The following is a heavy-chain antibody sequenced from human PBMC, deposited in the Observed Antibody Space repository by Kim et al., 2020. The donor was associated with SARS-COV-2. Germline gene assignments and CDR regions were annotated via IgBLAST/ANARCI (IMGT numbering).Heavy chain of an antibody. CDR3: ARRPASYYDSSGYEADAFDI. Sequence: SETLSLTCTVSGGSISSSLFYWAWIRQPPGKGLEWIGTIYYSGTTYYNPSLNSRVTISIDTSKNQFSLKLSSVTAADTALYYCARRPASYYDSSGYEADAFDIWGQGTMVTVSS. V-gene: IGHV4-39*01. D-gene: IGHD3-22*01. J-gene: IGHJ3*02. CDR2: IYYSGTT. CDR1: GGSISSSLFY.